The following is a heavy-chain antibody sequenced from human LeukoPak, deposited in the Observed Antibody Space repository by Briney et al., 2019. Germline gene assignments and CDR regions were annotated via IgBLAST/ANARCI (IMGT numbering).Heavy chain of an antibody. CDR1: GGSISSSNW. J-gene: IGHJ5*02. V-gene: IGHV4-4*02. D-gene: IGHD3-22*01. Sequence: PSGTLSLTCAVSGGSISSSNWWSWVRQPPGKGLEWIGEIYHSGSTNYNPSLKSRVTISVDMSKNQFSLKLSSVTAADTAVYYCARTYYYYDSSGYYQNWFDPWGQGTLVTVSS. CDR3: ARTYYYYDSSGYYQNWFDP. CDR2: IYHSGST.